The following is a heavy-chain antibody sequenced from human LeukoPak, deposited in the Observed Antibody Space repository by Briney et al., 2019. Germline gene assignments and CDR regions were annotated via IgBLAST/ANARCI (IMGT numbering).Heavy chain of an antibody. J-gene: IGHJ4*02. CDR2: ISSSSGYI. V-gene: IGHV3-21*01. D-gene: IGHD4-17*01. Sequence: GGSLRLSCAASGFTFTTFGMNWVREAPGTGLEWVSSISSSSGYIYYVDSVKGRFTISRDNAKESLYLQMNNLRVEDTAVYYCVGDRRFSDYYPETFEYWGQGTLVTVSS. CDR3: VGDRRFSDYYPETFEY. CDR1: GFTFTTFG.